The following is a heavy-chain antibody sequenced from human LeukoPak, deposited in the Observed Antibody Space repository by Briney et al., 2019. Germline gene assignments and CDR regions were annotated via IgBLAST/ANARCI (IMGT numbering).Heavy chain of an antibody. V-gene: IGHV3-53*01. Sequence: GGSLRLSCAASGFIVSESYMGWVRQAPGKGLEWVSVIYKDGSPHYADSAEGRFTISRDSSKNALYLQMSSLRAEDTAVYYCATRYFYIGSRYYYGYFFDYWGQGTLVTVSS. CDR3: ATRYFYIGSRYYYGYFFDY. J-gene: IGHJ4*02. CDR1: GFIVSESY. CDR2: IYKDGSP. D-gene: IGHD3-22*01.